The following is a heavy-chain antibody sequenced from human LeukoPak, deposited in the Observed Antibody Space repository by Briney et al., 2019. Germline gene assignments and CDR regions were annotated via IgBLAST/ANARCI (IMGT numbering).Heavy chain of an antibody. CDR3: AREEWQQLAHNWFDP. CDR2: IYSDNNT. Sequence: PGGSLRLSCAASGFTISDNYMTWVRQAPGKGLEWVSVIYSDNNTHYADSVKGRFTISRDISKNTVYLQMNSLRAEDTAVYYCAREEWQQLAHNWFDPWGQGTLVTVSS. J-gene: IGHJ5*02. D-gene: IGHD6-13*01. V-gene: IGHV3-66*01. CDR1: GFTISDNY.